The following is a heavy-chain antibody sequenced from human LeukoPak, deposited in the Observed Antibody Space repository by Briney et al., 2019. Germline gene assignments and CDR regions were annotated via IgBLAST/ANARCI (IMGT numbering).Heavy chain of an antibody. CDR3: AKDLGGVGALFDY. CDR2: ISSSSSYI. V-gene: IGHV3-21*01. CDR1: RFTFSSYS. D-gene: IGHD1-26*01. J-gene: IGHJ4*02. Sequence: GGSLRLSCAASRFTFSSYSMNWVRQAPGKGLEWVSSISSSSSYIYYADSVKGRFTISRDNSKNTLYLQMNSLRAEDTAVYYCAKDLGGVGALFDYWGQGTLVTVSS.